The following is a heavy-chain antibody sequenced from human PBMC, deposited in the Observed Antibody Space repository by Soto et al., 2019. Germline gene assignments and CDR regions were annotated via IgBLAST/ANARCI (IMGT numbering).Heavy chain of an antibody. J-gene: IGHJ4*02. CDR1: GFTFSSYG. D-gene: IGHD3-22*01. CDR2: ISSSSISK. V-gene: IGHV3-48*01. Sequence: GGSLRLSCAASGFTFSSYGMHWVRQAPGKGLEWISYISSSSISKYYADSVQGRFTISRDNAKNSLYLQMNSLRAEDTAVYYCAKDTFYHDSSGYYVFDYWGQGTLVTVSS. CDR3: AKDTFYHDSSGYYVFDY.